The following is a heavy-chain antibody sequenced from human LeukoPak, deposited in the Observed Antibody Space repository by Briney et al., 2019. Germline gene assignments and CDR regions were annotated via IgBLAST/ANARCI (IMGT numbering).Heavy chain of an antibody. CDR3: AKAPNEYSSCWYSVRSEYFQH. V-gene: IGHV3-23*01. CDR2: ISGSGGST. D-gene: IGHD6-13*01. CDR1: GYTFSSYA. J-gene: IGHJ1*01. Sequence: GGSLRLSCAASGYTFSSYAMSWVRQAPGKGLEWVSAISGSGGSTYYADSVKGRFTISRDNSKNTLYLQINSLRSEDTAVYYCAKAPNEYSSCWYSVRSEYFQHWGQGTLVTVSS.